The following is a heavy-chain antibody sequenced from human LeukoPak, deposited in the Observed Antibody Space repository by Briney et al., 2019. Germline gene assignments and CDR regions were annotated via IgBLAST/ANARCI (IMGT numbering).Heavy chain of an antibody. V-gene: IGHV4-34*01. CDR2: INHSGST. Sequence: PPETLSLTCAVYGGSFSGYYWSWIRQPPGKGLEWIGEINHSGSTNYNPSLKSRVTISVDTSKNQFSLKLSSVTAADTAVYYCARGGKDTIFGVVTYGMDVWGQGTTVTVSS. CDR3: ARGGKDTIFGVVTYGMDV. D-gene: IGHD3-3*01. CDR1: GGSFSGYY. J-gene: IGHJ6*02.